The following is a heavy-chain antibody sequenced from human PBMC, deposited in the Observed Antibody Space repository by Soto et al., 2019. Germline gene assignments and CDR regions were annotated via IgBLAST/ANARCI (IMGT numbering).Heavy chain of an antibody. Sequence: EHLVESGGGVVQPGRSLRLSCTGSGFTFSSYAMHWVRLAPGKGLEWVAVVSYDGSIENYADSVRGRFTISRDNAKNLVYLQMHSLRAEDTAIYFCVRHRAYYYDRSGRGSFDSWGQGTQVTVSS. D-gene: IGHD3-22*01. CDR2: VSYDGSIE. J-gene: IGHJ4*02. CDR3: VRHRAYYYDRSGRGSFDS. CDR1: GFTFSSYA. V-gene: IGHV3-30*04.